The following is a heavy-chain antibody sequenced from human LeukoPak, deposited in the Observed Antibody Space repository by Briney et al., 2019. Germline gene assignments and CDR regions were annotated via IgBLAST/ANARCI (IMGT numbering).Heavy chain of an antibody. V-gene: IGHV4-31*03. J-gene: IGHJ3*02. CDR1: GGSISSGGYY. Sequence: SETLSLTCTVSGGSISSGGYYWSWIRQHPGKGLQWIGYIYYSGSTYYNPSLKSRVTISVDTSKNQFSLKLSSVTAADTAVYYCARVWQLVRGGDAFDIWGQGTMVTVSS. D-gene: IGHD6-6*01. CDR2: IYYSGST. CDR3: ARVWQLVRGGDAFDI.